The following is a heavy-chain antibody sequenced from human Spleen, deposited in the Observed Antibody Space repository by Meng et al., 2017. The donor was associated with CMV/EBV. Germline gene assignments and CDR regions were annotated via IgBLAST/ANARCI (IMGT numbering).Heavy chain of an antibody. CDR2: IYSGGST. CDR1: GFTVSSNY. V-gene: IGHV3-66*01. J-gene: IGHJ5*02. CDR3: ARVYYSNNWFDP. Sequence: EVQVGGSGGGLVPSGGSLRLSCAASGFTVSSNYMSWVRQAPGKGLEWVSVIYSGGSTYYADSVKGRFTISRDNSKNTLYLQMNSLRAEDTAVYYCARVYYSNNWFDPWGQGTLVTVSS. D-gene: IGHD4-11*01.